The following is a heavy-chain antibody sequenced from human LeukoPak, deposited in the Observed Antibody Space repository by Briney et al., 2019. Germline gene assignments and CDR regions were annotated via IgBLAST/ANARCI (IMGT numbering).Heavy chain of an antibody. CDR2: MRRDGNEI. Sequence: GGSLRLSCSASGFTFSTYWMSWVRQAPGKGLEWVANMRRDGNEIYYLDSVRGRFAISRDNSRNTLYLQMNSLRAEDTALYYCAREPTTLNGYSVSRRHHYFDHWGQGALVIVSS. CDR3: AREPTTLNGYSVSRRHHYFDH. D-gene: IGHD5-24*01. CDR1: GFTFSTYW. V-gene: IGHV3-7*01. J-gene: IGHJ4*02.